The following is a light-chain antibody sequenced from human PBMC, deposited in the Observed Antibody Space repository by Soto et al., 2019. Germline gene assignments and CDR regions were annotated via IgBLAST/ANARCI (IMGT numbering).Light chain of an antibody. CDR1: RCGSNNY. Sequence: ESLLPRSLAVLFLYPGERATLSCRACRCGSNNYLAWYHQKPGQPPRLLIYGAPNRATGIPDWFSGSGSGTDFTLTISILEDEDLAVYCCQYYGSSGTFGQGTKVEIK. CDR3: QYYGSSGT. CDR2: GAP. V-gene: IGKV3-20*01. J-gene: IGKJ1*01.